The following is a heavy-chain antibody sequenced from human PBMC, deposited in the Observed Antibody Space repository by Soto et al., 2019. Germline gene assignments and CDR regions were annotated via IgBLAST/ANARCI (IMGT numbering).Heavy chain of an antibody. Sequence: SETLSLTCTVSGGSVINSNYYFVCIRQSPGKGLEWIGSVYYRGRSYSKSSVKSRVTISVDTSKNQFSLNLNSVTASDTAVYYCVSQRTSVLTQAYFDYWGPGALVTVSS. V-gene: IGHV4-39*01. CDR1: GGSVINSNYY. CDR2: VYYRGRS. CDR3: VSQRTSVLTQAYFDY. D-gene: IGHD2-8*01. J-gene: IGHJ4*02.